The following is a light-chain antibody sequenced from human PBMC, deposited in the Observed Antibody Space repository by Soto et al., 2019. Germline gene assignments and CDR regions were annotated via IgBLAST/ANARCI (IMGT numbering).Light chain of an antibody. CDR1: QSIISY. V-gene: IGKV1-39*01. CDR2: AAS. J-gene: IGKJ1*01. CDR3: QQSYSTFWT. Sequence: DIQMTQSPSSLSASVGDRVTITCRASQSIISYLNWYQQKPGKAPKRLIYAASSLQSRVPSRFRGSGSGTDFTLTISSLQPEDFATDYWQQSYSTFWTVGQGTKVEIK.